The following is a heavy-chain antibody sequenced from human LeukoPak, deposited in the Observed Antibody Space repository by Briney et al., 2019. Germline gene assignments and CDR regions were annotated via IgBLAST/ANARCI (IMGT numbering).Heavy chain of an antibody. CDR3: ARGDKSSGWYFLDS. V-gene: IGHV3-21*01. J-gene: IGHJ4*02. Sequence: GGSLRLSCAASRFTFSTYTMNWVRQAPGKGLEWVSSISSSGSYIFYADSVKGRFTLSRDNAKNSLYLQVNSLRAEDTGLYYCARGDKSSGWYFLDSWGQGTLVTVSS. CDR1: RFTFSTYT. CDR2: ISSSGSYI. D-gene: IGHD6-19*01.